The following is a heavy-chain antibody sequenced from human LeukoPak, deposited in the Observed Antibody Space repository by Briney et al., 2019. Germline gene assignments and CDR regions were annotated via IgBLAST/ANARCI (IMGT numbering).Heavy chain of an antibody. J-gene: IGHJ4*02. CDR1: GFTFNIYA. CDR2: ISSKSEYT. V-gene: IGHV3-23*01. D-gene: IGHD3-22*01. Sequence: GGSLRLXCAASGFTFNIYAMSWVRQAPGKGLEWVSSISSKSEYTFYAGSVKGRFTISRDNSRNTLYLQMNSLRAEDTAIYYCAKDRPDYYESNGHYYRRDGDCWGQGTLVTASS. CDR3: AKDRPDYYESNGHYYRRDGDC.